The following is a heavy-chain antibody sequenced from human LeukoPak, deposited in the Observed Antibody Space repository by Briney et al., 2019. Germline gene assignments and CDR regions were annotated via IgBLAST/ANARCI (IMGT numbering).Heavy chain of an antibody. D-gene: IGHD3-3*02. Sequence: ASVKVPCKASGYTFTGYYMHWVRQAPGQGLEWMGWINPNSGGTNYAQKFQGRVTMTRDTSISTAYMELSRLRSDDTAVYYCARRNGIGSDQGNWFDPWGQGTLVTVSS. J-gene: IGHJ5*02. V-gene: IGHV1-2*02. CDR1: GYTFTGYY. CDR3: ARRNGIGSDQGNWFDP. CDR2: INPNSGGT.